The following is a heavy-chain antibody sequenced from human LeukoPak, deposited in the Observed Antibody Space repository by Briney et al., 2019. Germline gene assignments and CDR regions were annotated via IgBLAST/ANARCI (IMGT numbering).Heavy chain of an antibody. V-gene: IGHV3-30*18. CDR1: GFTFSSYG. CDR3: AKNIVGAPKPGIFDY. D-gene: IGHD1-26*01. CDR2: ISYDGSNK. J-gene: IGHJ4*02. Sequence: PGRSLRLSCAASGFTFSSYGMHWVRQAPGKGLEWVAVISYDGSNKYYADSVKGRFTISRDNSKNTLYLQMNSLRAEDTAVYYCAKNIVGAPKPGIFDYWGQGTLVTVSS.